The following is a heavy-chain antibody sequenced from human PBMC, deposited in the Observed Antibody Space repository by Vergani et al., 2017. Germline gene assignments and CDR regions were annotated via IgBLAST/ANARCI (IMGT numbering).Heavy chain of an antibody. D-gene: IGHD3-9*01. Sequence: QLQLQESGPGLVKPSETLSLTCTVSGGSISSSSYYWGWIRQPPGKGLEWIGSIYYSGSTYYNPSFKSRVTISVDTSKNQFSMKLSSVTAADTDVYYWAKAVLRYFDWPAPYYMDVWGKGTTVTVSS. CDR2: IYYSGST. CDR3: AKAVLRYFDWPAPYYMDV. V-gene: IGHV4-39*07. J-gene: IGHJ6*03. CDR1: GGSISSSSYY.